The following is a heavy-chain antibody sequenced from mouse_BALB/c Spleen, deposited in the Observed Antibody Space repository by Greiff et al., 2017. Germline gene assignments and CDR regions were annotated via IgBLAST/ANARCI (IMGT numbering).Heavy chain of an antibody. Sequence: EVQVVESGGGLVKPGGSLKLSCAASGFTFSSYAMSWVRQSPEKRLEWVAEISSGGSYTYYPDTVTGRFTIARDNAKNTLYLEMSSLRSEDTAMYYCARLGDGYFDYWGQGTTLTVSA. CDR3: ARLGDGYFDY. D-gene: IGHD2-3*01. J-gene: IGHJ2*01. V-gene: IGHV5-9-4*01. CDR1: GFTFSSYA. CDR2: ISSGGSYT.